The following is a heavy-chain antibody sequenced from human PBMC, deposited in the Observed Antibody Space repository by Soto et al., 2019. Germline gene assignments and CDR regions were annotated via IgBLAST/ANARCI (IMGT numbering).Heavy chain of an antibody. CDR3: AGGGGNSWYFDL. CDR2: IYYSGST. V-gene: IGHV4-30-4*01. D-gene: IGHD2-21*02. Sequence: QVQLQESGPGLVKPSQTLSLTCTVSGGSISSGDYYWSWIRQPPGKGLEWIGYIYYSGSTYYNPSLKGRVTRSVDTSKNQCSLRPISVTAADTAGYSCAGGGGNSWYFDLWGRGTLVTVSS. J-gene: IGHJ2*01. CDR1: GGSISSGDYY.